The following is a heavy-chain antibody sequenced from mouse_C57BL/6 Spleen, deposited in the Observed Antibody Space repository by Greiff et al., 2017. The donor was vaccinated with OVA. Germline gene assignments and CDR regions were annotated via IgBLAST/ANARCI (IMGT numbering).Heavy chain of an antibody. V-gene: IGHV5-4*01. Sequence: EVKLVESGGGLVKPGGSLKLSCAASGFTFSSYAMSWVRQTPEKRLEWVATISDGGSYTYYPDNVKGRFTISRDNAKNNLYLQMSHLKSEDTAMYYCAREGLYDGYYLDYWGQGTTLTVSS. CDR2: ISDGGSYT. CDR3: AREGLYDGYYLDY. J-gene: IGHJ2*01. CDR1: GFTFSSYA. D-gene: IGHD2-3*01.